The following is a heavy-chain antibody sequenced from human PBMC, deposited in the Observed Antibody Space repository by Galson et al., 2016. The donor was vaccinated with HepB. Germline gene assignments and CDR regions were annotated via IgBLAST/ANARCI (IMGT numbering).Heavy chain of an antibody. CDR1: GYSFSIFW. D-gene: IGHD5-18*01. V-gene: IGHV5-51*01. CDR3: ARLNTAMITVDY. J-gene: IGHJ4*02. Sequence: QSGAEVKKPGASPKISCKASGYSFSIFWIAWVRQMPGKGLEWLGIIYPGDSETRYSPSFQGHVTISADKSISTAYLQWSSLKPSDTAMYYCARLNTAMITVDYWGQGTLVTVSS. CDR2: IYPGDSET.